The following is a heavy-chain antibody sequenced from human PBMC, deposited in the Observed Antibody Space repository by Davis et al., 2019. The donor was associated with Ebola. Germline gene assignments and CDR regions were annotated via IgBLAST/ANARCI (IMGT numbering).Heavy chain of an antibody. J-gene: IGHJ3*02. D-gene: IGHD6-13*01. V-gene: IGHV1-3*01. CDR1: GYTFTSYA. CDR2: INAGNGNT. CDR3: AREAAGTGGAFDI. Sequence: ASVTVSCKASGYTFTSYAMHWVRQAPGQRLEWMGWINAGNGNTKYSQKFQGRVTITRDTSASTAYMELSSLRSEDTAVYYCAREAAGTGGAFDIWGQGTMVTVSS.